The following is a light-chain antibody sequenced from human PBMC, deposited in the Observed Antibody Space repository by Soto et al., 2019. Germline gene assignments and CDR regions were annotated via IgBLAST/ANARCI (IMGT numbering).Light chain of an antibody. Sequence: QAVVTQPPSASGTPGQRVTISCSGSSSNIGSNYVYWYQQLPGTAPKLLIYRNNQRPSGVPDQFSGSKSGTSASLAISGLRSEDEADYYCAAWDDSLSGLNWVFGGGTQLTVL. CDR3: AAWDDSLSGLNWV. J-gene: IGLJ3*02. V-gene: IGLV1-47*01. CDR1: SSNIGSNY. CDR2: RNN.